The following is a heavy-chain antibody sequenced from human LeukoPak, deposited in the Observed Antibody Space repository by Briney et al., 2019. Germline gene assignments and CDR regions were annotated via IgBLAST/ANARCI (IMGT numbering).Heavy chain of an antibody. D-gene: IGHD6-13*01. CDR1: GGSISSYY. J-gene: IGHJ5*02. V-gene: IGHV4-59*12. CDR3: ARGGYSSSRNWFDP. Sequence: PSETLSLTCTVSGGSISSYYWSWIRQPPGKGLEWIGYIYYSGSTNYNPSLKSRVTISVDTSKNQFSLKLSSVTAADTAVYYCARGGYSSSRNWFDPWGQGTLVTVSS. CDR2: IYYSGST.